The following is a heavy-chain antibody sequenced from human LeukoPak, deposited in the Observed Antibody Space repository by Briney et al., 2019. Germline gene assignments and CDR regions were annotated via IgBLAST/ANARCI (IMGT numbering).Heavy chain of an antibody. J-gene: IGHJ4*02. D-gene: IGHD4-17*01. CDR3: ASLPPTVTMLDY. CDR2: INHSGST. CDR1: GGSFSGYY. V-gene: IGHV4-34*01. Sequence: SETLSLTCAVYGGSFSGYYWSWIRQPPGKGLEWIGEINHSGSTNYNPSLKSRVTISIDTSKNQFSLKLSSVTAADTAVYYCASLPPTVTMLDYWGQGTLVTVSS.